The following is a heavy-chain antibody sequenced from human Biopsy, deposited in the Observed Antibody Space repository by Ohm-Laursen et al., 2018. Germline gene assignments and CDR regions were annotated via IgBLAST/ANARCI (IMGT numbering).Heavy chain of an antibody. D-gene: IGHD1-1*01. Sequence: ESSVKVSCKVSGYTLTALSMHWVRQAPGRGLEWTGGFAPENGKTIYAQKFQGRITMTEDTSTDTAYMELSSLRSEDTAVYYCAADINVWNVNYWGQGTQVTVSS. J-gene: IGHJ4*02. CDR1: GYTLTALS. CDR3: AADINVWNVNY. CDR2: FAPENGKT. V-gene: IGHV1-24*01.